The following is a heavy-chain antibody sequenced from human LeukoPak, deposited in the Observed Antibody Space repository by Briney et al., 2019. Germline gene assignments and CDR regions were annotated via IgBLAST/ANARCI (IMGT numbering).Heavy chain of an antibody. J-gene: IGHJ4*02. Sequence: GGSLRLSCAASGFTFSSYGMHWVRQAPGKGLEWVAVISYDGSNKYYADSVKGRFTISRDNSKNTLYLQMNSLRAEDTAVYYCARDPPYDYVLEDFDYWGQGTLVTVSS. CDR1: GFTFSSYG. D-gene: IGHD3-16*01. V-gene: IGHV3-30*03. CDR3: ARDPPYDYVLEDFDY. CDR2: ISYDGSNK.